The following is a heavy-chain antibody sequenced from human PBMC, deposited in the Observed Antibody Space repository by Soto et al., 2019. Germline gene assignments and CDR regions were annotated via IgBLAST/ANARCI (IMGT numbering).Heavy chain of an antibody. Sequence: ASETLSLTCTVSGGSISSGGYYWSWIRQHPGKGLEWIGYIYYSGSTYYNPSLKSRVTISVDTSKNQFSLKLSSVTAADTAVYYCARFSISGLAIDYWGQGTLVTVSS. D-gene: IGHD6-19*01. CDR3: ARFSISGLAIDY. V-gene: IGHV4-31*03. CDR1: GGSISSGGYY. J-gene: IGHJ4*02. CDR2: IYYSGST.